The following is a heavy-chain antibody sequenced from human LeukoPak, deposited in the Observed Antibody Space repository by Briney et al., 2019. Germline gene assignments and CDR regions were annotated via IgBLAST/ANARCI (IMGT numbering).Heavy chain of an antibody. D-gene: IGHD5-24*01. CDR2: ISYHGSNK. CDR3: ARGRDGYNLVDAFDI. V-gene: IGHV3-30*03. CDR1: GFTFSSYS. J-gene: IGHJ3*02. Sequence: PGGSLRLSCAASGFTFSSYSMHWVRQAPGKGLEWVADISYHGSNKYYADSVKGRFTISRDNSKNTLYLQMNSLRAEDTAVYYCARGRDGYNLVDAFDIWGQGIMVTVSS.